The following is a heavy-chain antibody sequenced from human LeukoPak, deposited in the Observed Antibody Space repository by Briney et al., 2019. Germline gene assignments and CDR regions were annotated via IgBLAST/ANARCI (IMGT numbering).Heavy chain of an antibody. D-gene: IGHD6-13*01. CDR1: GFTFSGYA. V-gene: IGHV3-30-3*01. CDR2: ISYDGNIK. CDR3: ARDVGVWQLALLH. Sequence: QTGGSLRLSCAASGFTFSGYAMHWVRQDPGKGLEWVAIISYDGNIKYYADSMKGRFTISRDNFRKTLSLQMNYLRADDTAVYYCARDVGVWQLALLHWGQGTLVTVSS. J-gene: IGHJ4*02.